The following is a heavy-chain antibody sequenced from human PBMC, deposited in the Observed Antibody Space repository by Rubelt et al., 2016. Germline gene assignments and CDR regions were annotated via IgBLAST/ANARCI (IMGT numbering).Heavy chain of an antibody. CDR3: ALYYDILTGYSDY. D-gene: IGHD3-9*01. CDR2: IYHSGST. CDR1: GYSISSGYY. Sequence: QVQLQESGPGLVKPSETLSLTCTVSGYSISSGYYWGWIRQPPGKGLEWIGSIYHSGSTYYNPSLKSRVTISVDTSKNQCSLKLSSVTAADTAVYYCALYYDILTGYSDYWGQGTLVTVSS. V-gene: IGHV4-38-2*02. J-gene: IGHJ4*02.